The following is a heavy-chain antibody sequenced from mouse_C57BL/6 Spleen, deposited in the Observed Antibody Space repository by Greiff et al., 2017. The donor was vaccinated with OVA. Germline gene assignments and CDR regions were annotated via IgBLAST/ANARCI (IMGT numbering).Heavy chain of an antibody. CDR2: IYPSDSET. J-gene: IGHJ1*03. CDR3: ARPDGSSHWYFDV. Sequence: VQLQQSGAELVRPGSSVKLSCKASGYTFTSYWMDWVKQRPGQGLEWIGNIYPSDSETHYNQKFKDKATLTVDKSSSTAYMQLSSLTSEDSAVYYCARPDGSSHWYFDVWGTGTTVTVSS. D-gene: IGHD1-1*01. V-gene: IGHV1-61*01. CDR1: GYTFTSYW.